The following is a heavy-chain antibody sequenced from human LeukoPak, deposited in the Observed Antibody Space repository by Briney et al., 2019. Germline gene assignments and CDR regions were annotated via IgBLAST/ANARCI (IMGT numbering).Heavy chain of an antibody. Sequence: GGSLRLSCAASGFTFNSYGMHWVRQAPGKGLEWVAVISYDGTNKYYAASVKGRISISRDNSKNTLYLQMNDLRAEDTAVYYCAKDHGSGSYPPYYFDYWGQGTLVTVSS. V-gene: IGHV3-30*18. CDR3: AKDHGSGSYPPYYFDY. J-gene: IGHJ4*02. D-gene: IGHD3-10*01. CDR2: ISYDGTNK. CDR1: GFTFNSYG.